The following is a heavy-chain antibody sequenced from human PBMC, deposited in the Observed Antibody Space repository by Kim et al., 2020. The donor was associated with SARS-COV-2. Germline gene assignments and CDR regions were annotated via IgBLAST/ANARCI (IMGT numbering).Heavy chain of an antibody. Sequence: SVKGLFTNSRDNAKNSLYLQMNGLRAEDTAVYYCARDRSGSYYGAFDIWGQGTMVTVSS. J-gene: IGHJ3*02. V-gene: IGHV3-21*01. D-gene: IGHD1-26*01. CDR3: ARDRSGSYYGAFDI.